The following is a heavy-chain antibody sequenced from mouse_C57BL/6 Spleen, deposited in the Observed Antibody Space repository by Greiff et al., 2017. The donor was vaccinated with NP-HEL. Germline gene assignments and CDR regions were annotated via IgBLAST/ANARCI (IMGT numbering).Heavy chain of an antibody. CDR2: IYPGGGYT. Sequence: VQLQQSGAELVRPGTSVKMSCKASGYTFTNYWIGWAKQRPGHGLEWIGDIYPGGGYTNYNEKFKGKATLTAEKSSSTAYMQFSSLTSEDSAIYYCARYATVVAVDYAMDYWGQGTSVTVSS. CDR1: GYTFTNYW. D-gene: IGHD1-1*01. J-gene: IGHJ4*01. CDR3: ARYATVVAVDYAMDY. V-gene: IGHV1-63*01.